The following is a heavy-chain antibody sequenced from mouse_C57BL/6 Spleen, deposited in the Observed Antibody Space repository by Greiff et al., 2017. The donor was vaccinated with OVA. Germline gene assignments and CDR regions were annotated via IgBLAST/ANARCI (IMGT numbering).Heavy chain of an antibody. CDR3: ARKAFYYFDY. J-gene: IGHJ2*01. CDR1: GYTFTNYW. V-gene: IGHV1-63*01. D-gene: IGHD3-2*02. CDR2: IYPGGGYT. Sequence: VQLKESGAELVRPGTSVKMSCKASGYTFTNYWIGWAKQRPGHGLEWIGDIYPGGGYTNYNEKFKGKATLTADKSSSTAYMQFSSLTSEDSAIYYCARKAFYYFDYWGQGTTLTVSS.